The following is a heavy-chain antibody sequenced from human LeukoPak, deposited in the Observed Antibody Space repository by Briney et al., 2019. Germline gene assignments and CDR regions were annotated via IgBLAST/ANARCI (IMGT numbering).Heavy chain of an antibody. Sequence: SGPTLMKPTQTLTLTCTFSGFSLSTSGVGVGWIRQPPGKALEWLTVIYWNDDKRYSPSLKSRLTITKDTSKSQVVLTMTNMDPVDTGTYYCARAYCGGDCYSGDFDYWGQGTLVTVSS. J-gene: IGHJ4*02. CDR3: ARAYCGGDCYSGDFDY. D-gene: IGHD2-21*02. V-gene: IGHV2-5*01. CDR2: IYWNDDK. CDR1: GFSLSTSGVG.